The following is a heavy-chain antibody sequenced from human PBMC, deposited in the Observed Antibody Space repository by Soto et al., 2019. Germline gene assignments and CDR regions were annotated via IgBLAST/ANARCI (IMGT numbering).Heavy chain of an antibody. V-gene: IGHV4-34*01. CDR2: INHSGST. CDR1: GGSFSGYY. CDR3: ARDKITGLFDY. J-gene: IGHJ4*02. Sequence: AETLSRTWAVYGGSFSGYYWTWIRQPPGTGLEWIGEINHSGSTNYNPSLKSRLTISVDTSKNQFSLKLTSVTAADTAVYYCARDKITGLFDYWGQGTLVTVSS. D-gene: IGHD2-8*02.